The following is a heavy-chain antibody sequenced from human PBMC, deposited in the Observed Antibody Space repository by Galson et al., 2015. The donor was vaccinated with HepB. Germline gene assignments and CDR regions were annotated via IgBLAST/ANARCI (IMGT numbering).Heavy chain of an antibody. CDR2: TYYRSKWYN. V-gene: IGHV6-1*01. CDR3: AGLSGTYYYYYYGMDV. J-gene: IGHJ6*02. Sequence: CAISGDSVSSNSAAWNWIRQSPSRGLEWLGRTYYRSKWYNDYAVSVKSRITINPDTSKNQFSLQLNSVTPEDTAVYYCAGLSGTYYYYYYGMDVWGQGTTVTVSS. D-gene: IGHD6-13*01. CDR1: GDSVSSNSAA.